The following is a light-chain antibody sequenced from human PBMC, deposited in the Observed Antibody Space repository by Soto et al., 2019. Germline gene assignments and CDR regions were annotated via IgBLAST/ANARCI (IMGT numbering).Light chain of an antibody. CDR1: NSDIGAYNY. Sequence: QSVLTQPASVSGSPGQSITISCTGTNSDIGAYNYVSWYQHHPGNAPQLMIYDVSNRPSGVSNRFSGSKSGNTASLTISGLHAEDEADYYCSSSTTSSTWVFGGGTKLTVL. CDR3: SSSTTSSTWV. CDR2: DVS. J-gene: IGLJ3*02. V-gene: IGLV2-14*01.